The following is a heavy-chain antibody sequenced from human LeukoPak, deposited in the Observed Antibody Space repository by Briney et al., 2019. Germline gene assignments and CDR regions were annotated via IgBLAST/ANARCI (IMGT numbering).Heavy chain of an antibody. J-gene: IGHJ4*02. Sequence: SETLSLTCAVSGGSISSNSYYWGWIRQPPGKGREGIGSIYYSGSTYYNPSLKSRVTISVDTSKNQFSLKLSSVTAADTAVYYCARTRYYYNSRSYGAPYYLDYWGQGTLVTVSS. CDR1: GGSISSNSYY. CDR3: ARTRYYYNSRSYGAPYYLDY. CDR2: IYYSGST. D-gene: IGHD3-10*01. V-gene: IGHV4-39*01.